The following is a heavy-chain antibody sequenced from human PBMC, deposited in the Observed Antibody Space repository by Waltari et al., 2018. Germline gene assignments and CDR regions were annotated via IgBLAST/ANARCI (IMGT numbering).Heavy chain of an antibody. J-gene: IGHJ5*02. CDR3: ARDYYGSGSYLTFDP. Sequence: QVQLQESGPGLVKPSETLSLTCTVPGGSISSHYWSWIRQAPGKGLEWLGYVTYSGSPNYNPSLKSRVTISVDTSKNQFSLKLSSVTAADTAVYYCARDYYGSGSYLTFDPWGQGTLVTVSS. V-gene: IGHV4-59*11. CDR2: VTYSGSP. CDR1: GGSISSHY. D-gene: IGHD3-10*01.